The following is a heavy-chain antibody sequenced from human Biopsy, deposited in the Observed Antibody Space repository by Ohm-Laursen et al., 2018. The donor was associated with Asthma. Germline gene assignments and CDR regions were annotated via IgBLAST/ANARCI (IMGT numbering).Heavy chain of an antibody. D-gene: IGHD3-3*01. CDR3: ARGPEWSGLDI. CDR2: SDHRGNT. Sequence: GTLSLTCSMYGLSSSGYYWTWIRQPPGKGLEWIGESDHRGNTNINPTLKSRVTISKDKSANEFYLKMRSVTAADTAIYYCARGPEWSGLDIWGQGTTVTVSS. CDR1: GLSSSGYY. V-gene: IGHV4-34*01. J-gene: IGHJ6*02.